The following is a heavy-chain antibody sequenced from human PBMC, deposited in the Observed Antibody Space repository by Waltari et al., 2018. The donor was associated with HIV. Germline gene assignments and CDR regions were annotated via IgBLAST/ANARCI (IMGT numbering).Heavy chain of an antibody. V-gene: IGHV1-2*04. CDR2: IKPRSGGT. J-gene: IGHJ2*01. CDR3: AREEMKYFDL. Sequence: QVQLVQSGAELTKPGASVKVSCKASVCTLTDKFIHWVRQAPGQGLEWMGWIKPRSGGTKFAQKFQGWVSMTMDTSISTVYMELNRLTYEDTAIYYCAREEMKYFDLWGRGTLVTVSS. CDR1: VCTLTDKF.